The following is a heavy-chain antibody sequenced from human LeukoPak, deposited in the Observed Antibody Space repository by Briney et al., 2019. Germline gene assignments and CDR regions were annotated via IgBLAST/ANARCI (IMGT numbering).Heavy chain of an antibody. V-gene: IGHV1-69*04. D-gene: IGHD2-2*01. Sequence: WASVKVSCKASGGTFSSYAISWVRQAPGQGLERMGRIIPILGIANYAQKFQGRVTITADKSTSAAYMELSSLRSEDTAVYYCARSSKRGRYQLLLPMDVWGKGTTVTVSS. CDR2: IIPILGIA. J-gene: IGHJ6*03. CDR1: GGTFSSYA. CDR3: ARSSKRGRYQLLLPMDV.